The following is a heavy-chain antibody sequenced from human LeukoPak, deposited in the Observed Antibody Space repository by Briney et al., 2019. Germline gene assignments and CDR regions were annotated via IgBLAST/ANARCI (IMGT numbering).Heavy chain of an antibody. CDR1: GGSVTNYY. V-gene: IGHV4-59*02. D-gene: IGHD3-22*01. J-gene: IGHJ3*01. CDR3: ARDYYDTSGFAFDL. CDR2: IYYSGST. Sequence: PSETLSLTCTVSGGSVTNYYWSWIRQPPGKGLEWIGYIYYSGSTNYNPSLKSRVPISVDTSKNQFSLKLSSVTAADTAVYYCARDYYDTSGFAFDLWGQGTMVTVSS.